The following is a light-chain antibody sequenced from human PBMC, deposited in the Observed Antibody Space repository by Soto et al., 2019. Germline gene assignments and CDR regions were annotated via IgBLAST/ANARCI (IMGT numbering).Light chain of an antibody. CDR2: TNN. J-gene: IGLJ3*02. CDR3: AVWDDSLSGWV. V-gene: IGLV1-47*02. Sequence: QSVLTQPPSASGTPGQRVTISCSGSSSNIGRDYVYWFQQLPGTAPKLLIYTNNQRPSGVPDRFSGSKSGTSDSLAISGLRSEDEAEYYCAVWDDSLSGWVFGGGTKLTVL. CDR1: SSNIGRDY.